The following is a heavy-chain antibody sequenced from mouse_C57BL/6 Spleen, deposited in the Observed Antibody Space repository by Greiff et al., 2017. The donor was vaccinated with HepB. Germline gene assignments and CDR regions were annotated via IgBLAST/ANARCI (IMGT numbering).Heavy chain of an antibody. D-gene: IGHD2-4*01. CDR2: IHPNSGST. Sequence: QVQLKESGAELVKPGASVKLSCKASGYTFTSYWMHWVKQRPGQGLEWIGMIHPNSGSTNYNEKFKSKATLTVDKSSSTAYMQLSSLTSEDSAVYYCARWDYDEAYWGQGTLVTVSA. CDR3: ARWDYDEAY. J-gene: IGHJ3*01. V-gene: IGHV1-64*01. CDR1: GYTFTSYW.